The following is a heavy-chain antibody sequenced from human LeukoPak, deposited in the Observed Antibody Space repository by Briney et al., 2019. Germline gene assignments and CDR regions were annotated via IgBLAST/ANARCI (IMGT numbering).Heavy chain of an antibody. CDR2: IYPGDSAT. CDR1: GYSFTSYW. J-gene: IGHJ4*02. D-gene: IGHD2-15*01. V-gene: IGHV5-51*01. Sequence: GEFLKISCKGSGYSFTSYWIGWVRPMPGKGLGWMGIIYPGDSATRYSPSFQGPVTISADKSITTAYLQWSSLKASNTAMYYCARLLGYCSGGSCYPDTFDYWGQGTLVTVSS. CDR3: ARLLGYCSGGSCYPDTFDY.